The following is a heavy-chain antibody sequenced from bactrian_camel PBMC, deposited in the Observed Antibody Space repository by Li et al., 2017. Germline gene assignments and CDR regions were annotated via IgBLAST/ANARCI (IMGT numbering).Heavy chain of an antibody. J-gene: IGHJ2*01. Sequence: VQLVESGGGLVQPGGSLRLSCAASGFTFSSDAMNWVRQAPGKGLEWVSGINSGGGSTYYADSVKGRFTISRDNAKNTLYLQLNSLKTEDTAMYYCAKSHSYYSNEAPSGYLELWGQGTQVTVS. CDR3: AKSHSYYSNEAPSGYLEL. CDR1: GFTFSSDA. CDR2: INSGGGST. D-gene: IGHD4*01. V-gene: IGHV3S31*01.